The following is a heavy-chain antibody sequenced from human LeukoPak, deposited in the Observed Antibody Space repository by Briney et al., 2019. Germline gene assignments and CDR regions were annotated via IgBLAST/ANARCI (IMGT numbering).Heavy chain of an antibody. V-gene: IGHV3-48*01. CDR3: AREYCSSTSCLYDY. Sequence: GGSLRLSCAASGFTFSSYSMNWVRQAPGKGLEWVSYISSSSTIYYADSVKGRFTISIDKAKNSLYLQMNSLRAEDTAVYYCAREYCSSTSCLYDYWGQGTLVTVSS. CDR1: GFTFSSYS. J-gene: IGHJ4*02. D-gene: IGHD2-2*01. CDR2: ISSSSTI.